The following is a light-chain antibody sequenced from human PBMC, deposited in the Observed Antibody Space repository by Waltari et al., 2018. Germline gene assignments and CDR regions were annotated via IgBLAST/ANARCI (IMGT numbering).Light chain of an antibody. Sequence: EIVMTQSPVTLSVSPGERATLSCRASQTVSNNLAWYQQKPGQAPRLLIYGASTRATGIPARFSGSGSGTDVTLTISSLQSEDFAVYQCQHYNKWPPAFGQGTKVEIK. CDR1: QTVSNN. CDR2: GAS. J-gene: IGKJ1*01. V-gene: IGKV3-15*01. CDR3: QHYNKWPPA.